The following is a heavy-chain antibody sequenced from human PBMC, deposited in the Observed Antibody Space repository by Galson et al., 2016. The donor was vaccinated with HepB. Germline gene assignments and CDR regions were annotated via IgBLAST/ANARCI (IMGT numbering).Heavy chain of an antibody. D-gene: IGHD3-22*01. J-gene: IGHJ4*02. CDR1: GFTFSSYG. V-gene: IGHV3-30*18. CDR2: ISYDGSNK. CDR3: AKALKDYYHRSGFFDY. Sequence: SLRLSCAASGFTFSSYGMHWARQAPGKGLEWVAVISYDGSNKFYSDSVKGRVTISRDNSKNTLSLKINSLRVEDTAVYFCAKALKDYYHRSGFFDYWGQGTLVSVAS.